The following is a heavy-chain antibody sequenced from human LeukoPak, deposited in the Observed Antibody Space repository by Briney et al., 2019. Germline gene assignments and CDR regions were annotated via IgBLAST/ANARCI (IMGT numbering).Heavy chain of an antibody. Sequence: GGSLRLSCAASGFTFNTYAMSWVRQAPGKGLEWVSAISGSSGNTYYADSVKGRFTFSRDNAKNSLYLQMNSLRAEDTAVYYCAELGITMIGGVWGKGTTVTISS. CDR1: GFTFNTYA. D-gene: IGHD3-10*02. J-gene: IGHJ6*04. CDR2: ISGSSGNT. V-gene: IGHV3-23*01. CDR3: AELGITMIGGV.